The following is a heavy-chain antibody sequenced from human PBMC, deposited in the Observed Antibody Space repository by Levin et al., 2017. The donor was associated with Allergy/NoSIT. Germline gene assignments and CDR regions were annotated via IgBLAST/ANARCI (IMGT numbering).Heavy chain of an antibody. CDR3: ARAEVGSEH. CDR2: IYSSGSA. J-gene: IGHJ4*02. V-gene: IGHV4-61*02. Sequence: SQTLSLTCKVSGGSISSGSYYWSWIRQPAAKGLEWIGRIYSSGSANYNPSLKSRVTIPVATSKNQFSLKLSSVTAADTAVYYCARAEVGSEHWGQGTLVTVSS. D-gene: IGHD3-10*01. CDR1: GGSISSGSYY.